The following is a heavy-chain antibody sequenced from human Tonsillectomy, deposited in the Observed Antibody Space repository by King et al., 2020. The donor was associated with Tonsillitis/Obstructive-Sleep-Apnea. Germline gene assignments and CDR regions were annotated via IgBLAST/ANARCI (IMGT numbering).Heavy chain of an antibody. Sequence: QVQLVQSGAEVKKPGASVKVSCKVSGYTLTELSMHWVRQAPGKGLEWMGGFDPEDAEAIYAQKFQGRINMTEDTSTDRAYMELSSLRSEDTAVYYCAIVFCSRTSCYTNWFDPWGQGTRVTVSS. CDR1: GYTLTELS. D-gene: IGHD2-2*01. J-gene: IGHJ5*02. CDR2: FDPEDAEA. CDR3: AIVFCSRTSCYTNWFDP. V-gene: IGHV1-24*01.